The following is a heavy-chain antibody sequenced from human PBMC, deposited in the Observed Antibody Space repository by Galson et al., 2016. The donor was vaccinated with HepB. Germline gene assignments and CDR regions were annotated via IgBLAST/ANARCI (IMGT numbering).Heavy chain of an antibody. CDR3: ARQGRRGAYNRYYFDS. Sequence: SETLSLTCTVSGGSISDNYWSWIRQPAGKGLEWIGRIYSSGTTNSNPSLNSRVSMSIDTPENQFYLELTSVTAADTAMYYCARQGRRGAYNRYYFDSWGQGILVTVSS. D-gene: IGHD5-24*01. J-gene: IGHJ4*02. CDR1: GGSISDNY. V-gene: IGHV4-4*07. CDR2: IYSSGTT.